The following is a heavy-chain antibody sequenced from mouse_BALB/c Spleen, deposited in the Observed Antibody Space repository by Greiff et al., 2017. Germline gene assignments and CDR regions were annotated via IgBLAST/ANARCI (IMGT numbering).Heavy chain of an antibody. CDR1: GFTFSSYG. V-gene: IGHV5-6*01. Sequence: EVQLQQSGGDLVKPGGSLKLSCAASGFTFSSYGMSWVRQTPDKRLEWVATISSGGSYTYYPDSVKGRFTISRDNAKNTLYLQMSSLKSEDTAMYYCARHAGLVITTVVANWYFDVWGAGTTVTVSS. D-gene: IGHD1-1*01. CDR2: ISSGGSYT. J-gene: IGHJ1*01. CDR3: ARHAGLVITTVVANWYFDV.